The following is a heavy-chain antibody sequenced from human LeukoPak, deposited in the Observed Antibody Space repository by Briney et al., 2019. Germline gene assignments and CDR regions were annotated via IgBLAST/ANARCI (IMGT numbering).Heavy chain of an antibody. V-gene: IGHV1-2*02. CDR1: GYTFSNYG. D-gene: IGHD1-26*01. J-gene: IGHJ4*02. Sequence: GASVKVSCKASGYTFSNYGISWVRQAPGQGLEWMGWISPNSADTHYAQKFQGRVTMTGDTSIGTAYMELGRLRSDDTAVYYCARGGLSGSYYVDYWGQGTLVTVSS. CDR2: ISPNSADT. CDR3: ARGGLSGSYYVDY.